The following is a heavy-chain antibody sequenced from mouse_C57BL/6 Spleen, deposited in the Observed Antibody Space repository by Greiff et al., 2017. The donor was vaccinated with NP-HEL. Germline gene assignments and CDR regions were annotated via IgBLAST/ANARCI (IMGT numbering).Heavy chain of an antibody. J-gene: IGHJ1*03. CDR3: AREDYYGSRGYWYFDV. CDR1: GYTFTSYW. Sequence: QVQLQQSGTELVKPGASVKLSCKASGYTFTSYWMHWVKQRPGQGLEWIGNINPSNGGTNYNEKFKSKATLTVDKSSSTAYMQLSSLTSEDSAVYYCAREDYYGSRGYWYFDVWGTGTTVTVSS. V-gene: IGHV1-53*01. D-gene: IGHD1-1*01. CDR2: INPSNGGT.